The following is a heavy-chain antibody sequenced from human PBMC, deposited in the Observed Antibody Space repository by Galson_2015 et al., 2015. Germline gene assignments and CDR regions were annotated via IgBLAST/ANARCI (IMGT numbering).Heavy chain of an antibody. CDR3: TAVKMATITMGDY. J-gene: IGHJ4*02. D-gene: IGHD5-24*01. CDR2: IKSKTDGGTT. CDR1: GFTFSNAW. Sequence: SLRLSCAASGFTFSNAWMSWVRQAPEKGLEWVGRIKSKTDGGTTDYAAPVKGRFTISRDDSKNTLYLQMNSLKTEDTAVYYCTAVKMATITMGDYWGQGTLVTVSS. V-gene: IGHV3-15*01.